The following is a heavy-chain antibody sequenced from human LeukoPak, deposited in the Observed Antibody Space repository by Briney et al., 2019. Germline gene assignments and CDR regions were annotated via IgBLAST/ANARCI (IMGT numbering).Heavy chain of an antibody. Sequence: GGSLRLSCAASGFTFSSYGMHWDRQAPGKGLEWVAFIRYDGSNKYYTDSVKGRFTISRDNSKNTLYLQMNSLRAEDTAVYYCAKGHAYYYDSSGYPDAFDIWGQGTMVTVSS. J-gene: IGHJ3*02. CDR2: IRYDGSNK. CDR1: GFTFSSYG. V-gene: IGHV3-30*02. D-gene: IGHD3-22*01. CDR3: AKGHAYYYDSSGYPDAFDI.